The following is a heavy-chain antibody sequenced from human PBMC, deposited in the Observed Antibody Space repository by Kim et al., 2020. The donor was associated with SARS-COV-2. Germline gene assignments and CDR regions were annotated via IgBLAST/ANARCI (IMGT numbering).Heavy chain of an antibody. CDR3: ARDSSPNYGDYVGWFDP. Sequence: ASVKVSCKASGYTFTSYGISWVRQAPGQGLEWMGWISAYNGNTNYAQKLQGRVTMTTDTSTSTAYMELRSLRSDDTAVYYCARDSSPNYGDYVGWFDPWGQGTLVTVSS. CDR2: ISAYNGNT. CDR1: GYTFTSYG. D-gene: IGHD4-17*01. V-gene: IGHV1-18*01. J-gene: IGHJ5*02.